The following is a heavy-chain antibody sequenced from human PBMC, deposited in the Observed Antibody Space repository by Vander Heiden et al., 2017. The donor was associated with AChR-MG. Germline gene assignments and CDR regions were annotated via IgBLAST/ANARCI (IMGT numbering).Heavy chain of an antibody. J-gene: IGHJ4*02. CDR1: GFTFRSYW. CDR3: ARDRLNYDFWSGGDY. V-gene: IGHV3-7*01. D-gene: IGHD3-3*01. Sequence: EVQLVESGGGLVQPGGSLRLSCAASGFTFRSYWMSWVHQAPGKGLEWVANIKQDGSEKYYVDSVKGRFTISRDNAKNSLYLQMNSLRAEDTAVYYCARDRLNYDFWSGGDYWGQGTLVTVSS. CDR2: IKQDGSEK.